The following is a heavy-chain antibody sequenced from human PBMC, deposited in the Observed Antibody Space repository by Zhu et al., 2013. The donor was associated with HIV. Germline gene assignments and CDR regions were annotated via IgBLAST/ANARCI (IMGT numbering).Heavy chain of an antibody. CDR2: INPNSGGT. V-gene: IGHV1-2*02. CDR1: GVYFNSLP. J-gene: IGHJ3*02. CDR3: SERRTYGEWSGHDAFDI. D-gene: IGHD3-3*01. Sequence: QLKLVQSGPEVKRPGSSVKVSCEASGVYFNSLPISWLRQAPGQGLEWMGWINPNSGGTNYAQKFQGRVTMTRDTSISTAYMDLSRLRSDDTAVYYCSERRTYGEWSGHDAFDIWGKGQWSPSLQ.